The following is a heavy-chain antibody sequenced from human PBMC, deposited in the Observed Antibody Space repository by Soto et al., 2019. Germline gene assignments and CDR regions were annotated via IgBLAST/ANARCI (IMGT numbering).Heavy chain of an antibody. D-gene: IGHD4-17*01. Sequence: PGESLKISCKGSGYSFTNYWIAWVRQMPGKGLEYMGIIYPSDSTTRYSPSFQGQVTISADKSISTAYLQWNSLKASDTAMYYCARHGFYGDYSSNYFDPWGQGXLVTVYS. J-gene: IGHJ5*02. CDR1: GYSFTNYW. CDR2: IYPSDSTT. V-gene: IGHV5-51*01. CDR3: ARHGFYGDYSSNYFDP.